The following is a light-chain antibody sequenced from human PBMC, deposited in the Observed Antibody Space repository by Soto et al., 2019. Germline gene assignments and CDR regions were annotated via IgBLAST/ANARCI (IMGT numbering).Light chain of an antibody. Sequence: ETVMTQSPATLSASPGERVTLSCRASQSVGSNLAWYQHKSGKSPRLLLYGASTMATGIPARFSGSGSGTEVSLTSSSLLSEDFAVYFCYQYNNWPPWTFGRGTKVDIK. J-gene: IGKJ1*01. CDR3: YQYNNWPPWT. CDR1: QSVGSN. CDR2: GAS. V-gene: IGKV3-15*01.